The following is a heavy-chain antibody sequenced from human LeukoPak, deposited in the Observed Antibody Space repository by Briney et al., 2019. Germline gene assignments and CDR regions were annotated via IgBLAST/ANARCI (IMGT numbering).Heavy chain of an antibody. J-gene: IGHJ6*02. D-gene: IGHD1-26*01. Sequence: ASVKVSCKASGYSFIRYHIHWVRQAPGQGLEWMGVLKLYDGSISHAQKFQGRVTMTSDTSTSTVYMELSSLRSEDTAVYFCARDGGSFSCNMDVWGQGTTVTVSS. CDR3: ARDGGSFSCNMDV. CDR1: GYSFIRYH. V-gene: IGHV1-46*01. CDR2: LKLYDGSI.